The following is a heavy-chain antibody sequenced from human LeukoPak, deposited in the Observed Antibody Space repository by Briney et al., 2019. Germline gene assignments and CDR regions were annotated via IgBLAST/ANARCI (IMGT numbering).Heavy chain of an antibody. Sequence: SETLSLTCSVSGDPITSYYWSWIRQPPGRGLEWIGYVFHSGVTNYNPSLKSRVTLSLDTSKNQFSLKLKSVTAADTAVYFCATRADWFDPWGQGTLVTVSS. CDR1: GDPITSYY. CDR2: VFHSGVT. V-gene: IGHV4-59*12. J-gene: IGHJ5*02. CDR3: ATRADWFDP.